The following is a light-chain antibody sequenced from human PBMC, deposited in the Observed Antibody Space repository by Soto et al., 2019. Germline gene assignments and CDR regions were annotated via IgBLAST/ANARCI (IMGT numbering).Light chain of an antibody. J-gene: IGKJ2*01. CDR1: QSVSSY. CDR2: DAS. Sequence: EIVLTQSPATLSLSPGERATLSCRASQSVSSYLAWYQQKPGQAPRLLIYDASNRATGIPVRFSGSGSGTDFALTISSLEPEDFAVYYCQQGSNWPPRYSFGQGTKLEIK. V-gene: IGKV3-11*01. CDR3: QQGSNWPPRYS.